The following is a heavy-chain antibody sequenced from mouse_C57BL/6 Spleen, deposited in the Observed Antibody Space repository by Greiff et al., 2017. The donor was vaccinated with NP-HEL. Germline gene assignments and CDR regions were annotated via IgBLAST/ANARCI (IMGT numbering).Heavy chain of an antibody. D-gene: IGHD2-3*01. CDR2: ISSGGDYI. CDR3: TRGLIYDGYYAWFAY. V-gene: IGHV5-9-1*02. Sequence: EVKLMESGEGLVKPGGSLKLSCAASGFTFSSYAMSWVRQTPEKRLEWVAYISSGGDYIYYADTVKGRFTISRDNARNTLYLQMSSLKSEDTAMYYCTRGLIYDGYYAWFAYWGQGTLVTVSA. J-gene: IGHJ3*01. CDR1: GFTFSSYA.